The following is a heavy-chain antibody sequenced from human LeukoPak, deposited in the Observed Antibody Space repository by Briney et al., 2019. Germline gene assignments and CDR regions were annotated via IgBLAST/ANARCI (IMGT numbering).Heavy chain of an antibody. Sequence: SETLSLTCSVSGGSLSSYYWTWIRQPAGKGLEWIGRIFTTGSTNYNPSLMSRVTMSVDTSKNQFSLRMRSVTAADTAVYYCARGDGSTMIRGVSRYGWLDPWGQGTLVTVSS. CDR1: GGSLSSYY. V-gene: IGHV4-4*07. CDR2: IFTTGST. CDR3: ARGDGSTMIRGVSRYGWLDP. J-gene: IGHJ5*02. D-gene: IGHD3-10*01.